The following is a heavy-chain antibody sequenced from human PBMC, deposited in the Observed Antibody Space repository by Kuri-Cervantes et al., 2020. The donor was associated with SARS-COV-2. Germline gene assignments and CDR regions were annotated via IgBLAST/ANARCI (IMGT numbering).Heavy chain of an antibody. V-gene: IGHV1-18*01. J-gene: IGHJ3*01. CDR1: GGTFSSYA. Sequence: ASVKVSCKASGGTFSSYAISWVRQAPGQGLEWMGWISAYNGNTHYAQKFHGRVTMTTDTSTSTAYMELRSLRSDDTAVYYCAGMGTRYYDSSGYYYSGWGQGAMVTVSS. D-gene: IGHD3-22*01. CDR3: AGMGTRYYDSSGYYYSG. CDR2: ISAYNGNT.